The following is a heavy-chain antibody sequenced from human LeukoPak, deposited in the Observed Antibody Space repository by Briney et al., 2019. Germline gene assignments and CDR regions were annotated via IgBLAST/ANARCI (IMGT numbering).Heavy chain of an antibody. V-gene: IGHV4-59*12. CDR2: IYYTGST. CDR3: ARDRSDYGDYGNWFDP. CDR1: GGSISSYY. D-gene: IGHD4-17*01. Sequence: SETLSLTCTVSGGSISSYYWSWIRQPPGKELEWIGYIYYTGSTNYNPSLKSRVTISVDTSKNQFSLKLSSVTAADTAVYYCARDRSDYGDYGNWFDPWGQGTLVTVSS. J-gene: IGHJ5*02.